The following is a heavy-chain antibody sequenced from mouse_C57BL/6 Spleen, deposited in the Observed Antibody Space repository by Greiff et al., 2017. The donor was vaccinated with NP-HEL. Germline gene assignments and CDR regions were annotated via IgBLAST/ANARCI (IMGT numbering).Heavy chain of an antibody. V-gene: IGHV1-61*01. D-gene: IGHD3-1*01. CDR1: GYTFTSYW. Sequence: VQLQQPGAELVRPGSSVKLSCKASGYTFTSYWMDWVKQRPGQGLEWIGNIYPSDSETHYNQKFKDKATLTVDKSSSTAYMQLSSLTSEDSAVYYCARKASGYYAMDYWGQGTSVTVSS. CDR3: ARKASGYYAMDY. J-gene: IGHJ4*01. CDR2: IYPSDSET.